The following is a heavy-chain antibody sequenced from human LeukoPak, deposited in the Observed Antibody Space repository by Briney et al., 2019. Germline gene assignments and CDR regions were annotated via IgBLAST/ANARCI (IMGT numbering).Heavy chain of an antibody. D-gene: IGHD2-15*01. V-gene: IGHV3-23*01. CDR3: ARYCSGGRCYPGLDP. Sequence: GGSLRLSCAASGFTFSSYAMTWVRQAPGKGLEWVSAITDSTYFADSVKGRFTISRDSSKNRMYLQMNSLRVEDTAVYYCARYCSGGRCYPGLDPWGQGALVTVSS. J-gene: IGHJ5*02. CDR1: GFTFSSYA. CDR2: ITDST.